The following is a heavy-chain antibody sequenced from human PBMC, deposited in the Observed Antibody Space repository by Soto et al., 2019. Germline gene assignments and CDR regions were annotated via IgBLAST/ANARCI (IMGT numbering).Heavy chain of an antibody. Sequence: SVKVSCKASGGTFSSYAISWVRQAPGQGLEWMGGIIPIFGTANYAQKFQGRVTITADESTSTAYMELSSLRSEDTAVYYCAREQVIAGLYYYYGMDVWGQGTTVTVSS. V-gene: IGHV1-69*13. J-gene: IGHJ6*02. D-gene: IGHD6-13*01. CDR2: IIPIFGTA. CDR1: GGTFSSYA. CDR3: AREQVIAGLYYYYGMDV.